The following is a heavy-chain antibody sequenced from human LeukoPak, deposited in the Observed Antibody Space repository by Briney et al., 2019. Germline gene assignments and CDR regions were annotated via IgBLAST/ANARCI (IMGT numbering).Heavy chain of an antibody. CDR3: AKGSSGYFLDL. V-gene: IGHV3-23*01. CDR2: ISNDGGGT. Sequence: GGSLRLSCAASGFILNNYGLIWVRQAPGKGLEWVSAISNDGGGTTYADFVKGRFTISSDNSKNTLFLQMNSLRAEDTALYYCAKGSSGYFLDLWGQGTLVTVSS. J-gene: IGHJ5*02. CDR1: GFILNNYG. D-gene: IGHD3-22*01.